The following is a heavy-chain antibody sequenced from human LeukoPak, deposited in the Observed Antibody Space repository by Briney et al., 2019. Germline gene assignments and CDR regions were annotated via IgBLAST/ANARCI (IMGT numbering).Heavy chain of an antibody. Sequence: PGGSLRLSCVASGFTFSSYTMHWVRQAPGKGLEWVAVISYDGSNKYYADSVKGRFTISRDNSKNMLYLQMNSLRAEDTAVYYCARGGRGPGDYFDLWGRGTLVTVSS. CDR2: ISYDGSNK. CDR1: GFTFSSYT. CDR3: ARGGRGPGDYFDL. V-gene: IGHV3-30*04. D-gene: IGHD2-15*01. J-gene: IGHJ2*01.